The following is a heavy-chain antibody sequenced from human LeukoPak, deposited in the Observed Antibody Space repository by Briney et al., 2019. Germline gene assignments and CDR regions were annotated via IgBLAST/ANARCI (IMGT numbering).Heavy chain of an antibody. J-gene: IGHJ6*02. D-gene: IGHD1-14*01. Sequence: PGGSLRLSCAASGFTFSSYVMHWVRQAPGKGLEWVAVISYDGSNKYYADSVKDRFTISRDNSKNTLYLQMNSLRDEDTAVYYCAKADRVFYYYGMDVWGQGTTVTVSS. CDR1: GFTFSSYV. V-gene: IGHV3-30*18. CDR2: ISYDGSNK. CDR3: AKADRVFYYYGMDV.